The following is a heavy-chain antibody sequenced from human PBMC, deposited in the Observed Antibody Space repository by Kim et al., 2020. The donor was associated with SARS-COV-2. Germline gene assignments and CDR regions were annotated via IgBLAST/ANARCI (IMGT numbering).Heavy chain of an antibody. CDR1: GGSFSGYY. D-gene: IGHD4-17*01. J-gene: IGHJ6*01. V-gene: IGHV4-34*01. CDR3: ARALYGDYVFYYYYYYGM. CDR2: INHSGST. Sequence: ETLSLTCAVYGGSFSGYYWSWIRQPPGKGLEWIGEINHSGSTNYNPSLKSRVTISVDTSKNQFSLKLSSVTAADTAVYYCARALYGDYVFYYYYYYGM.